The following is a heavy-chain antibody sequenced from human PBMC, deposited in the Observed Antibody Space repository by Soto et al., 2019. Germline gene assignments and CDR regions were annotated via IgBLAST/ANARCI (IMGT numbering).Heavy chain of an antibody. D-gene: IGHD6-13*01. Sequence: ASVKVSCKASGYTFTSYDINWVRQATGQGLEWMGWMNPNSGNTGYAQKFQGRVTMTRNTSISTAYMELSSLRSEDTAVYYCARVRGLIAAAGTAYYYYGMDVWGQGTTVTVSS. J-gene: IGHJ6*02. CDR2: MNPNSGNT. V-gene: IGHV1-8*01. CDR3: ARVRGLIAAAGTAYYYYGMDV. CDR1: GYTFTSYD.